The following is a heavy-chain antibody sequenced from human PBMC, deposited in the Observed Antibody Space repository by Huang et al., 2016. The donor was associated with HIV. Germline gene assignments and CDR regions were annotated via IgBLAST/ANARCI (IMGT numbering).Heavy chain of an antibody. D-gene: IGHD3-22*01. J-gene: IGHJ4*02. CDR2: INPSGGST. V-gene: IGHV1-46*01. Sequence: QVLLVQSGAEVKKPGASVRVACKASGYNFTSNYIHWVRQAPGQGLEWMGIINPSGGSTTYAQKFQGRGTMTRDTSANTVYMDLSSLRSEDTAVYYCARDPQHYYDSSGYFVPFAYWGQGALVTVSS. CDR1: GYNFTSNY. CDR3: ARDPQHYYDSSGYFVPFAY.